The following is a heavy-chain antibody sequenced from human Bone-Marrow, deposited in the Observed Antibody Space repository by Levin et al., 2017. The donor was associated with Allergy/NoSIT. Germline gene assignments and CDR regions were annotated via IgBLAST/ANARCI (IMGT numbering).Heavy chain of an antibody. V-gene: IGHV3-30*18. J-gene: IGHJ5*02. D-gene: IGHD1-26*01. CDR1: GFIFSTYE. CDR3: AKDRVTSAQFNWLDP. CDR2: ISWDENTK. Sequence: PGGSLRLSCAASGFIFSTYELHWVRRAPGKGLEWVASISWDENTKYYADSVKGRFTVSRDNSKNTLYLQMDSLRPEDTAMYYCAKDRVTSAQFNWLDPWGQGTLVTVSS.